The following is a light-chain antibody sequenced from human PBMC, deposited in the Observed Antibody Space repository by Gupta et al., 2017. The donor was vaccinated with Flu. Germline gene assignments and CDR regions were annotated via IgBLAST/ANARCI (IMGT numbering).Light chain of an antibody. CDR3: QAWDSSRGHLV. J-gene: IGLJ3*02. V-gene: IGLV3-21*02. Sequence: SYVLTPPPSVSLPPGQTARITCGGDSIGGKTVHWYQQQAGPAPVLVMYDDAVRPSGIPERFSGSNPGGTASLNITGVEAGDEADYYWQAWDSSRGHLVFGGGTRLTVL. CDR1: SIGGKT. CDR2: DDA.